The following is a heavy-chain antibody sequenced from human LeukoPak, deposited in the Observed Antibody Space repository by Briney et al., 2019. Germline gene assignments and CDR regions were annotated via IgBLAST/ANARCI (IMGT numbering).Heavy chain of an antibody. CDR3: ARAFGGDVNMDV. V-gene: IGHV1-69*01. D-gene: IGHD2-21*02. Sequence: SLKLSCKASGGTFSSYAISWVRQAPGQGLEWIGEIIPIFGTANYAQKFQGRVTITADVSTSTAYMELSSLRCEDTAVYFCARAFGGDVNMDVWGKGTTVTVSS. CDR1: GGTFSSYA. CDR2: IIPIFGTA. J-gene: IGHJ6*03.